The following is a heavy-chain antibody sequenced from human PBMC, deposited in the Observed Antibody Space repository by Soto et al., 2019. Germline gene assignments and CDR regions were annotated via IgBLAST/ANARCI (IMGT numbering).Heavy chain of an antibody. D-gene: IGHD2-15*01. Sequence: TSETLSLTCAVSGGSVRSNNWWFWVRQPPGKGLEWIGEIHHRESTNLNPSLKSRVTISVDRSKNEFSLKVKSVTAADTAVYYCGCRVEDISYDYYGMDVWGQGTTVTVS. V-gene: IGHV4-4*02. CDR1: GGSVRSNNW. J-gene: IGHJ6*02. CDR3: GCRVEDISYDYYGMDV. CDR2: IHHREST.